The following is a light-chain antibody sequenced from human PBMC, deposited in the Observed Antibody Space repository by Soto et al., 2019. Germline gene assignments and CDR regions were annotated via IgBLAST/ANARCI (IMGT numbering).Light chain of an antibody. CDR2: AAS. CDR1: QSVSSN. V-gene: IGKV3-15*01. Sequence: EILMTQSPATLSVSPGERATLSCRASQSVSSNLAWYQQKPGQAPRLLIYAASTRATGIPVRFSGSGSGTEFTLTISSLHSEDFAVYSCQQYNVWPWTFGQGTKVEI. J-gene: IGKJ1*01. CDR3: QQYNVWPWT.